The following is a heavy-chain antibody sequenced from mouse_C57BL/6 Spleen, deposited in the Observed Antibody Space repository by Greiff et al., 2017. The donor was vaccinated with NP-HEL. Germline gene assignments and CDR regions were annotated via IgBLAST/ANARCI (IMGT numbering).Heavy chain of an antibody. CDR3: ARSSYGNYPYYYAMDY. J-gene: IGHJ4*01. D-gene: IGHD2-10*01. CDR1: GFTFSSYG. V-gene: IGHV5-6*01. Sequence: EVQVVESGGDLVKPGGSLKLSCAASGFTFSSYGMSWVRQTPDKRLEWVATISSGGSYTYYPDSVRGRFTISRDNAKNTLYLQMSSLKSEDTAMYYCARSSYGNYPYYYAMDYWGQGTSVTVSS. CDR2: ISSGGSYT.